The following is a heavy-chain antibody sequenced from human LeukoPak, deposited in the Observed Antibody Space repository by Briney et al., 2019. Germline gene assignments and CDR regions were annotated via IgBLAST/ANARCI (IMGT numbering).Heavy chain of an antibody. CDR3: ARDLWDAFDI. CDR2: ISWNSGSI. J-gene: IGHJ3*02. Sequence: PGGSLRLSCAASGFTFDDYAMHWVRQAPGKGLEWVSGISWNSGSIGYADSVKGRFTISRDNAKNSLYLQMNSLRAEDTAVYYCARDLWDAFDIWGQGTMVTVSS. CDR1: GFTFDDYA. V-gene: IGHV3-9*01.